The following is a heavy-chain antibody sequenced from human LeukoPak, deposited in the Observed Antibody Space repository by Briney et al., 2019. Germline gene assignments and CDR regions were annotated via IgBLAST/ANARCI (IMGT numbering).Heavy chain of an antibody. D-gene: IGHD5-12*01. CDR2: ISANGGST. CDR3: VRTRYSGYDMGFYYYYMDV. CDR1: GFTFTTYT. V-gene: IGHV3-64*01. J-gene: IGHJ6*03. Sequence: GGSLRLSCAPSGFTFTTYTMHWVRQAPGKVLEYVSTISANGGSTFYANSVKGRFTISRDNSKNTLFLQMGSLRAEGMAVYYCVRTRYSGYDMGFYYYYMDVWGKGTTVTVSS.